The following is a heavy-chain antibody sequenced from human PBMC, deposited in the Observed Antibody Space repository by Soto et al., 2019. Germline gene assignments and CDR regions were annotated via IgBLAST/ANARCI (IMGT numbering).Heavy chain of an antibody. V-gene: IGHV1-18*01. CDR1: GYTFRTYG. CDR3: ARYGDPEAFDV. Sequence: QVQLVQSGPEVRKPGASVKVSCKASGYTFRTYGITWVRQAPGQGLEWMGWISVKNGQTNYAQKFQGRVSMTTEISQSTAYMELRSLRSEDTAVYYCARYGDPEAFDVRGQGTMVTVSS. D-gene: IGHD2-21*02. J-gene: IGHJ3*01. CDR2: ISVKNGQT.